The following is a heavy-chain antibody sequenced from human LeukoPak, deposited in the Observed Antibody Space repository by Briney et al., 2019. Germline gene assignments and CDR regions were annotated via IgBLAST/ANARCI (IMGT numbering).Heavy chain of an antibody. Sequence: GASVKVSCKASGGTLSSYAISWVRQAPGQGLERMGGIIPIFGTANYAQKFQGRVTITADESTSTAYMELSSLRSEDTAVYYCAADYYDSSGYYEPDAFDIWGQGTMVTVSS. D-gene: IGHD3-22*01. J-gene: IGHJ3*02. CDR1: GGTLSSYA. CDR2: IIPIFGTA. CDR3: AADYYDSSGYYEPDAFDI. V-gene: IGHV1-69*13.